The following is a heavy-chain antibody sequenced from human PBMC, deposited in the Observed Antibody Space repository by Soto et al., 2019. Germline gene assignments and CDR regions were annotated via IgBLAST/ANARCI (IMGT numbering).Heavy chain of an antibody. J-gene: IGHJ6*03. V-gene: IGHV1-18*01. D-gene: IGHD6-19*01. CDR2: ISAYNGNT. CDR1: GYSFTNYG. CDR3: ARDRGVAPPVAGNTHYYYYMDV. Sequence: QDQLVQSGVEVKKPGASVKVSCKASGYSFTNYGITWVRQAPGQGFEWMGWISAYNGNTNYAQKFQGGVTRTTDASTSTAYLELRSLRSDDTAVYYCARDRGVAPPVAGNTHYYYYMDVWGKGTTVTVSS.